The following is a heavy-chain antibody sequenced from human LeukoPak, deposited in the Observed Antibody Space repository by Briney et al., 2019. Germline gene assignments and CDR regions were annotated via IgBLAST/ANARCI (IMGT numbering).Heavy chain of an antibody. J-gene: IGHJ5*01. CDR1: GGSISGSSYY. Sequence: SETLSLTCTVSGGSISGSSYYWGWIRQPPGKGLEWIGHRHDSGSSNYNPSLKSRVTISIDTSKNQFSLKLNSVTAADTADYYCARAPVVRGVFGWFDFWGQGVLVTVSS. D-gene: IGHD3-10*01. V-gene: IGHV4-61*05. CDR2: RHDSGSS. CDR3: ARAPVVRGVFGWFDF.